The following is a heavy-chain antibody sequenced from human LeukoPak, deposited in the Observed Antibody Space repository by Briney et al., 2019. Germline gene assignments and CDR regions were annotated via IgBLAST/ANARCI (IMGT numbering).Heavy chain of an antibody. CDR1: GYTFNIYY. J-gene: IGHJ4*02. Sequence: ASVTVSFTSSGYTFNIYYMHWVRQAPGQGLEWMGIINPSGDTTSYAQKFQDRVTMTRDTSTSTVYMELGSLRSEDTAVYYCARETRSLVIGAAAGPWNYWGQGTLVTVSS. CDR2: INPSGDTT. D-gene: IGHD6-13*01. V-gene: IGHV1-46*02. CDR3: ARETRSLVIGAAAGPWNY.